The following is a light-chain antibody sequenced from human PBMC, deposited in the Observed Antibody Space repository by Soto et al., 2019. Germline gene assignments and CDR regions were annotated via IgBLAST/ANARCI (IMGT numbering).Light chain of an antibody. CDR1: QSVSSN. CDR3: QQYNTWPYT. CDR2: GAS. J-gene: IGKJ2*01. V-gene: IGKV3-15*01. Sequence: EIVMTQSPATLSVSPGERATLSCRASQSVSSNLAWYQQKPGQAPRLLIYGASTRATGIPARFSGSGSGTAFPPPISNPQFEIFAVYYCQQYNTWPYTFGQGTKLEIK.